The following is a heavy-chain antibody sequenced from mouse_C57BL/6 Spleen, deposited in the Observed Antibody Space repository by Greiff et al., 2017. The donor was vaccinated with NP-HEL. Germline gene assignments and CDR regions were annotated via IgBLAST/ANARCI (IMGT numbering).Heavy chain of an antibody. Sequence: QVQLQQPGAELVKPGASVKLSCKASGYTFTSYWMHWVKQRPEQGLEWIGMIHPNSGSTNYNEKFKSKATLTVDKSSSTAYMQLSSLTSEDSAVYYCARERDSYYSRYFDVWGTGTTVTVSS. CDR2: IHPNSGST. J-gene: IGHJ1*03. V-gene: IGHV1-64*01. CDR1: GYTFTSYW. D-gene: IGHD1-1*01. CDR3: ARERDSYYSRYFDV.